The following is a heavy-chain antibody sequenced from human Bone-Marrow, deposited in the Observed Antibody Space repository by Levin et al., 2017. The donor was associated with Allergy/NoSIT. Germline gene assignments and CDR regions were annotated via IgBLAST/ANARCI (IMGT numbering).Heavy chain of an antibody. CDR2: ITASSSFT. CDR1: GFRFSDYA. Sequence: ETLSLTCAASGFRFSDYAMHWVRQAPGKGLEWVSSITASSSFTDYAHSVRGRFTISRDNAGNSVSLQMDSLRVEDTALYYCAREAYHGSIHYLHWFDPWGQGTLVTVSS. V-gene: IGHV3-21*01. CDR3: AREAYHGSIHYLHWFDP. J-gene: IGHJ5*02. D-gene: IGHD2/OR15-2a*01.